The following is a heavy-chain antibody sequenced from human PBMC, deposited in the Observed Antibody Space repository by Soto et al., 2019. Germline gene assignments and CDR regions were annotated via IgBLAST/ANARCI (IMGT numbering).Heavy chain of an antibody. CDR3: ARVEHYYYYGMDV. J-gene: IGHJ6*02. D-gene: IGHD1-1*01. Sequence: SETLSLTCTVSGDSISSGDYYWSWVRQSPGKGLEWIGCIYYSGTTYYNPSLETRLTMSVDTSKNQFSLRLSSVTAADTAMYFCARVEHYYYYGMDVWGQGTTVPVSS. V-gene: IGHV4-30-4*01. CDR2: IYYSGTT. CDR1: GDSISSGDYY.